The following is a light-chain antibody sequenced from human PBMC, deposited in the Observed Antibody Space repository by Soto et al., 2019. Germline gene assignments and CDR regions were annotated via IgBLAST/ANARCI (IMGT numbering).Light chain of an antibody. CDR2: DVS. V-gene: IGLV2-14*01. CDR3: SSYTSSRTHNYV. J-gene: IGLJ1*01. Sequence: QSVLTQPASVSGSPGQSITISCTGTSSDVGGYNYVSWYQQHPGKAPKLMIYDVSNRPSGVSNRFSGSKSGNTASLTISGLQAEDEAYYYCSSYTSSRTHNYVFGTGTKVTVL. CDR1: SSDVGGYNY.